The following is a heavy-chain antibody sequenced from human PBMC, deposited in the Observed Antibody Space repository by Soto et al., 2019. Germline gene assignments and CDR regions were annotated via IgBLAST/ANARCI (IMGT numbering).Heavy chain of an antibody. D-gene: IGHD3-16*01. CDR2: ISDSGNII. J-gene: IGHJ4*02. CDR3: ARIGAGGWDIPFDN. CDR1: GFTFSSFE. V-gene: IGHV3-48*03. Sequence: GGSLRLSCAASGFTFSSFEMTWVRQAPGKGLEWLSYISDSGNIIYYADSVKGRFTVSRDDAKNSLYLQMNNLRAEDTALYYCARIGAGGWDIPFDNWGQGTLVTVSS.